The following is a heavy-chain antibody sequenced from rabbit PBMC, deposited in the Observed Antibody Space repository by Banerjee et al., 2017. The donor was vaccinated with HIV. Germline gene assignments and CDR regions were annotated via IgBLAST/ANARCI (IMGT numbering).Heavy chain of an antibody. CDR1: GFSFSSNYY. J-gene: IGHJ4*01. V-gene: IGHV1S40*01. CDR2: IYTGSSGST. CDR3: ARGSAYAGAGYAL. D-gene: IGHD4-2*01. Sequence: QSLEESGGGLVQPEGSLTLTCTASGFSFSSNYYMCWVRQAPGKGLEWIGCIYTGSSGSTHYASWVKGRFTISKTSSTTVTLQMTSLTAADTATYFCARGSAYAGAGYALWGQGTLVTVS.